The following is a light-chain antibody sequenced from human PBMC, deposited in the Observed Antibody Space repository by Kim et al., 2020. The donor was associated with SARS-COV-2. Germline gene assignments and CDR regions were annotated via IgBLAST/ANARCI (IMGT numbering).Light chain of an antibody. V-gene: IGLV2-14*04. CDR2: DVT. J-gene: IGLJ1*01. CDR3: NSYTTSSTRV. Sequence: GQSITISGTGTSSDVGAYNHVSWYQQYPGKAPKLIIYDVTNRPSGVSNRFSGSKSDNTASLTISGLQAEDEADYYCNSYTTSSTRVFGTGTKVTVL. CDR1: SSDVGAYNH.